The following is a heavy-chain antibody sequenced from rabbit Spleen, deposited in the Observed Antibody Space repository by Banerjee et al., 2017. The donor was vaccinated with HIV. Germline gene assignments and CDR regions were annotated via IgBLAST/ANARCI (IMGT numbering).Heavy chain of an antibody. V-gene: IGHV1S45*01. J-gene: IGHJ4*01. CDR3: TRDDGSGHYNEGYFNV. CDR1: RFSFSDSDV. D-gene: IGHD1-1*01. CDR2: INTATGKG. Sequence: QEQLEESGGGLVKPEGSLTLTCKASRFSFSDSDVMCWVRQAPGKGLEWIACINTATGKGVYANWAKGRLTISRNSSTTVTLQMTRLTAADTATYFCTRDDGSGHYNEGYFNVWGPGTLVTVS.